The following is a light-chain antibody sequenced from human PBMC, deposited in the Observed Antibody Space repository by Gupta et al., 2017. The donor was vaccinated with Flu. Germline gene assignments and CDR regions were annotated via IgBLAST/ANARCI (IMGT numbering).Light chain of an antibody. CDR1: QSVSRSY. CDR2: GAS. Sequence: TLSLSPGERATLSCRASQSVSRSYLAWYQQKPGQAPRLLIYGASSRATGIPDRFSGSGSGTDFTLTISRLEPEDFAVYYCQQYGSSPRVTFGQGTKLEIK. J-gene: IGKJ2*01. V-gene: IGKV3-20*01. CDR3: QQYGSSPRVT.